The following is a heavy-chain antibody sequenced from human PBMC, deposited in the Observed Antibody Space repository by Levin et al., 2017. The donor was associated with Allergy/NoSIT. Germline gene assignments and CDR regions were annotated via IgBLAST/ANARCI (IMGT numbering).Heavy chain of an antibody. D-gene: IGHD5-18*01. J-gene: IGHJ4*02. CDR2: ISAYNGNT. V-gene: IGHV1-18*01. Sequence: ASVKVSCKASGYTFTSYGISWVRQAPGQGLEWMGWISAYNGNTNYAQKLQGRVTMTTDTSTSTAYMELRSLRSDDTAVYYCARDRRGYSYGHISIHDYWGQGTLVTVSS. CDR3: ARDRRGYSYGHISIHDY. CDR1: GYTFTSYG.